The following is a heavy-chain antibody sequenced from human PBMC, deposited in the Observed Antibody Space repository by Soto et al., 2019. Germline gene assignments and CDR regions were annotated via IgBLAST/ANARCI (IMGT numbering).Heavy chain of an antibody. CDR3: ARDFWRNGVCLDV. CDR1: GFSFSNYW. CDR2: INSDGTST. Sequence: LRLSCAASGFSFSNYWMHWVRQVPGKGLVWVSRINSDGTSTSYADSVKGRFTISRDNAKNTLYLQMNSLRAEDTAVFYCARDFWRNGVCLDVWGQGTTVTVSS. J-gene: IGHJ6*02. D-gene: IGHD2-8*01. V-gene: IGHV3-74*01.